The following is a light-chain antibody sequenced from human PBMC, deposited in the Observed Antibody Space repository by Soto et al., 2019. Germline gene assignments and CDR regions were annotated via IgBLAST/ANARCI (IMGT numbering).Light chain of an antibody. J-gene: IGKJ2*01. CDR3: QQRSNWPSHT. Sequence: EIVLTQSPATLSLSPGERATLSCRASQSVSSYLAWYQQKPGQAPRLLIYDASNRATGIPARFSGSGSGTDFTLTISSPELEDFAVYYYQQRSNWPSHTFGQGTKLESK. CDR2: DAS. CDR1: QSVSSY. V-gene: IGKV3-11*01.